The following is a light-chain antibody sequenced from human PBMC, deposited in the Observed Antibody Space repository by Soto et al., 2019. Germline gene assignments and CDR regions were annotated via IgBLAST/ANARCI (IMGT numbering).Light chain of an antibody. V-gene: IGLV3-21*02. CDR1: DIASKS. CDR2: DDN. CDR3: QVWDSSSDHYV. Sequence: SYVLTQPPSVSVAPGQTARISRGVNDIASKSVHWSQQKPGQAPVLVVYDDNDRPSGIPERLSGSNSGDTATLTSSRVEAGDEAGYYCQVWDSSSDHYVFGSGTKATVL. J-gene: IGLJ1*01.